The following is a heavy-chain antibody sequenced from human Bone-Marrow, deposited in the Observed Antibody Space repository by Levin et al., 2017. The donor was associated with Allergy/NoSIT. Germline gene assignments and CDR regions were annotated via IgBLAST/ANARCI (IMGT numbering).Heavy chain of an antibody. D-gene: IGHD3-16*01. Sequence: GGSLRLSCKTSGYPFTSYDINWVRQATGQGLEWMGWMNPNSGDTGYAQRFQGRVTMTRNAAISTAYMELNSLRSDDTAVYYCARVWGSVDYWGQGTLVTVSS. CDR2: MNPNSGDT. CDR1: GYPFTSYD. J-gene: IGHJ4*02. CDR3: ARVWGSVDY. V-gene: IGHV1-8*01.